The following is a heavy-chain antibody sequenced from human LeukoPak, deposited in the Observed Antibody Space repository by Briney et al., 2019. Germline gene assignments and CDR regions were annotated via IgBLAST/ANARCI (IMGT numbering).Heavy chain of an antibody. J-gene: IGHJ6*03. Sequence: ASVKVSCKASGYTFTSYGISWVRQAPGQGLEWMGWISAYNGNTNYAQKLQGRVTMTTDTSTSTAYMELRSLRSDDTAVYYRARVAAEVVGVPGAIGFGWLRRDYYYMDVWGKGTPVTVSS. CDR2: ISAYNGNT. D-gene: IGHD2-2*02. CDR3: ARVAAEVVGVPGAIGFGWLRRDYYYMDV. CDR1: GYTFTSYG. V-gene: IGHV1-18*01.